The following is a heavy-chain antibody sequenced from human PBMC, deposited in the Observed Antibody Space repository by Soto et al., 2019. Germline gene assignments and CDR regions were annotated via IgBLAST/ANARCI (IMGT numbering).Heavy chain of an antibody. CDR3: ARGSWKYYDSSGYSLNWFDP. Sequence: ASVKVSCKASGGTFSSYTISWVRQAPGQGLEWMGRIIPILGIANYAQKFQGRVTITADKSTSTAYMELSSLRSEDTAVYYCARGSWKYYDSSGYSLNWFDPWGQGTLVTVSS. V-gene: IGHV1-69*02. D-gene: IGHD3-22*01. J-gene: IGHJ5*02. CDR1: GGTFSSYT. CDR2: IIPILGIA.